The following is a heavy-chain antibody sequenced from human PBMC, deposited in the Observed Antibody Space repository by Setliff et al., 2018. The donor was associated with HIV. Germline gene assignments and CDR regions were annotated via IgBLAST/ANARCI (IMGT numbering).Heavy chain of an antibody. CDR1: GLTFSSYG. Sequence: GGSLRLSCAASGLTFSSYGMHWVRLAPGKGLEWVAVIWYDGTNKYYADSLKGRFTISRDNFKNTLFLQMNSLRSEDTAVYYCARDYSRYTWNYFDYWGQGTLVTVSS. V-gene: IGHV3-33*01. J-gene: IGHJ4*02. D-gene: IGHD1-20*01. CDR2: IWYDGTNK. CDR3: ARDYSRYTWNYFDY.